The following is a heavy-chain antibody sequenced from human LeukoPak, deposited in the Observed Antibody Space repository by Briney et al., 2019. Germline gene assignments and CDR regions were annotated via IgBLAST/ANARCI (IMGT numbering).Heavy chain of an antibody. CDR3: AKSPRGEWLFFRRNWFDP. CDR1: GFTFSSYA. CDR2: ISGSGGST. V-gene: IGHV3-23*01. J-gene: IGHJ5*02. Sequence: GGSLRLACAAYGFTFSSYAMSWVRQAPGKGLEWVSAISGSGGSTYYADSVKGRFTISRDNSKNTLYLKMNSLRAEDTAVYYCAKSPRGEWLFFRRNWFDPWGQGTLVTVCS. D-gene: IGHD3-3*01.